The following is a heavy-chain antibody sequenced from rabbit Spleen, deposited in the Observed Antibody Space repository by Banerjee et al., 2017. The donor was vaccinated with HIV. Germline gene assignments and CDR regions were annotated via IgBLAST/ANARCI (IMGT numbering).Heavy chain of an antibody. CDR1: GFTLSSYY. D-gene: IGHD4-1*01. J-gene: IGHJ4*01. V-gene: IGHV1S7*01. CDR3: VRNSGWGISYFNL. CDR2: IDPIFGGT. Sequence: QLKESGGGLVQPGGSLKLSCKASGFTLSSYYMNWVRQAPGKGLEWIGYIDPIFGGTHYANWVNGRFSISRENTQNTVSLQLNSLTAAGTATYFCVRNSGWGISYFNLWGPGTLVTVS.